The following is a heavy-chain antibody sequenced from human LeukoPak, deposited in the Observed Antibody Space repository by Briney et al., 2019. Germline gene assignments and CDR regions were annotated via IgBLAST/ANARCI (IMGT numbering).Heavy chain of an antibody. D-gene: IGHD3-10*01. Sequence: SETLSLTCAVYGGSFSGYYWSWIREPPGKGLEGIGESNHSGSTNYNPSLKSRVTISVDTSNNQFSLKLSSVTAADTAVYYCASLDGSGSRYFSYWGQGTLVTISS. V-gene: IGHV4-34*01. J-gene: IGHJ4*02. CDR3: ASLDGSGSRYFSY. CDR2: SNHSGST. CDR1: GGSFSGYY.